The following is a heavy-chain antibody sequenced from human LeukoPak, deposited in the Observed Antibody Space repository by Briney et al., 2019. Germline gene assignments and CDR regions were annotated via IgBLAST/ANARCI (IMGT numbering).Heavy chain of an antibody. CDR2: INHSGST. CDR1: GGSFSGYY. J-gene: IGHJ4*02. Sequence: SETLSLTCAVYGGSFSGYYWSWIRQPPGKGLEWIGEINHSGSTNYNPSLESRVTISVDTSKNQFSLKLSSVTAADTAVYYCARRGYSYGYARIKNYFDYWGQGTLVTVSS. CDR3: ARRGYSYGYARIKNYFDY. V-gene: IGHV4-34*01. D-gene: IGHD5-18*01.